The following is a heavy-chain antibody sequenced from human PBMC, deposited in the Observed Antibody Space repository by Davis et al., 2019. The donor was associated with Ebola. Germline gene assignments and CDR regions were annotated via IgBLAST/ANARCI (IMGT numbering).Heavy chain of an antibody. CDR1: GFTFSTYA. D-gene: IGHD6-19*01. Sequence: PGGSLRLSCTASGFTFSTYAMTWVRQAPGKGLEWVSRISGSGGDPHYADSVKGRFTISRDNSKKTLYLQMNSLRAEDTAVFYCAKRATVKVAGANYYNAMDVWGKGTTVTVSS. J-gene: IGHJ6*04. CDR2: ISGSGGDP. V-gene: IGHV3-23*01. CDR3: AKRATVKVAGANYYNAMDV.